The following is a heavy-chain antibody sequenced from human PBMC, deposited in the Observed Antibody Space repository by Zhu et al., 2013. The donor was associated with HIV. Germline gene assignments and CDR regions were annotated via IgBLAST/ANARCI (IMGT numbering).Heavy chain of an antibody. CDR1: GYTFTSYY. CDR3: TREGVTYYHDSNAYYSTDPFDY. D-gene: IGHD3-22*01. V-gene: IGHV1-46*01. Sequence: QVQLVQSGAEVKKPGASVTVSCKPSGYTFTSYYIHWVRQAPGQGLEWMGLINPSGGDTSYTQKFQGRATMTRDTSTSTVYMELSSLRSEDTAVYYCTREGVTYYHDSNAYYSTDPFDYWGQGTLVTVSS. J-gene: IGHJ4*02. CDR2: INPSGGDT.